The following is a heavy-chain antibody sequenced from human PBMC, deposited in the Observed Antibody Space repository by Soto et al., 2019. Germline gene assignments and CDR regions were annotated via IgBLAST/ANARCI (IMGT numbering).Heavy chain of an antibody. Sequence: GGSLRLSCAASGFTFSSYGMHWVRQAPGKGLEWVAVISYDGSNKYYADSVKGRFTISRDNSKNTLYLQMNSLRAEDTAVYYCAKDSPRAAVAGTLDYWGQGTLVTVSS. CDR1: GFTFSSYG. CDR3: AKDSPRAAVAGTLDY. J-gene: IGHJ4*02. V-gene: IGHV3-30*18. CDR2: ISYDGSNK. D-gene: IGHD6-19*01.